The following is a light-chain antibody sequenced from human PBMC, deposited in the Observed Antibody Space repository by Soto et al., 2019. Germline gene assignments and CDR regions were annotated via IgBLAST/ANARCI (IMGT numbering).Light chain of an antibody. CDR3: QQYNSNS. V-gene: IGKV1-5*01. CDR1: QSISNW. Sequence: DIEIIQTHSTLTASVGDRVAINCRASQSISNWLASYQQKPGTAPKVLIYHASNLQSGVPSRFSGSGSGTEFTLTISSLQPDDFATYYCQQYNSNSFGQGSK. CDR2: HAS. J-gene: IGKJ1*01.